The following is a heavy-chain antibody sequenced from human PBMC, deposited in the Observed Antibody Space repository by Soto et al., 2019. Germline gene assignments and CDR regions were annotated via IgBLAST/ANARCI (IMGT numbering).Heavy chain of an antibody. V-gene: IGHV4-39*01. CDR2: IYYSGST. Sequence: QLQLQESGPGLVKPSETLSLTCTVSGGSISNNSYYWGWIRQPPGKGLEWIGSIYYSGSTYYNPSLKSRVTISVDTSKNQFSLNLSSVTAADTAVYYCAPTSYYDSSGYPRGSVDVWGQGTTVTVSS. J-gene: IGHJ6*02. CDR1: GGSISNNSYY. CDR3: APTSYYDSSGYPRGSVDV. D-gene: IGHD3-22*01.